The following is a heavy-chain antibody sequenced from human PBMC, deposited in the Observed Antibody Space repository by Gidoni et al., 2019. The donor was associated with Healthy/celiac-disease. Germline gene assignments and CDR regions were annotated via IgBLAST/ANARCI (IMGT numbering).Heavy chain of an antibody. Sequence: EVQRVESGGGRVKPGGSLRLSCAATGFTCSSYSMNWVRLAPGKGLDGASSISISSSYIYFADSVNGRFTRSRDNAKNSLYLQMNSLRAEDTAVYYCARDLWFGELFDYYYYYGMDVWGQGTTVTVSS. CDR1: GFTCSSYS. V-gene: IGHV3-21*01. CDR3: ARDLWFGELFDYYYYYGMDV. CDR2: ISISSSYI. D-gene: IGHD3-10*01. J-gene: IGHJ6*02.